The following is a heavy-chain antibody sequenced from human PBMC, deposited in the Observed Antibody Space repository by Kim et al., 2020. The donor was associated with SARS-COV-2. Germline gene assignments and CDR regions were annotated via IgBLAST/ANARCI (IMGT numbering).Heavy chain of an antibody. CDR3: ATDSIYCSGGSCYSSYYYYGMDV. Sequence: ASVKVSCKVSGYTLTELSMHWVRQAPGKGLEWMGGFDPEDGETIYAQKFQGRVTMTEDTSTDTAYMELSSLRSEDTAVYYCATDSIYCSGGSCYSSYYYYGMDVWGQGTTVTVS. D-gene: IGHD2-15*01. CDR2: FDPEDGET. J-gene: IGHJ6*02. CDR1: GYTLTELS. V-gene: IGHV1-24*01.